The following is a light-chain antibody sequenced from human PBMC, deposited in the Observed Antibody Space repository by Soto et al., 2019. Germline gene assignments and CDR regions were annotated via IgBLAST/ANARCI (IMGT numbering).Light chain of an antibody. Sequence: EIVLTQSPGTLSLSPGDRATLSCGASQSVTNNYLAWYQQKPGLAPRLLIYDASYRANGIPDRFSGSGSGSDFTLTISRLEPEDFAVYYCQQYGSSPRRTFGQGTKVDIK. J-gene: IGKJ1*01. CDR3: QQYGSSPRRT. V-gene: IGKV3D-20*01. CDR1: QSVTNNY. CDR2: DAS.